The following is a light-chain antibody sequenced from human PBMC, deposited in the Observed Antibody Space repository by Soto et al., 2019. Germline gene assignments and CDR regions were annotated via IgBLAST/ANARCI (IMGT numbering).Light chain of an antibody. CDR1: QSVSSSY. CDR2: GAS. J-gene: IGKJ1*01. V-gene: IGKV3-20*01. Sequence: EIVFTQSPCTLSLSPGERASLSCRASQSVSSSYLAWYQQKPGQAPRLLIYGASGRATGIPDRFSGSGSGTDFTLTISRLEPEDFAVYYCQQYGSSPSWTFGQGTKVDI. CDR3: QQYGSSPSWT.